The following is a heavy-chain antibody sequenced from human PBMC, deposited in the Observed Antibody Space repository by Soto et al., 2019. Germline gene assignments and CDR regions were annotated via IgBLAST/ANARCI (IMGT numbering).Heavy chain of an antibody. CDR1: GYTFTNYA. J-gene: IGHJ4*02. D-gene: IGHD3-9*01. V-gene: IGHV1-3*01. CDR2: INAGNGYT. CDR3: ARTAAYYDALTGSPPDC. Sequence: QVQLLQSGAEVKKPGASVKVSCKASGYTFTNYAIHWVRQAPGQRLEWMGWINAGNGYTKNSQKFQGRVTITRDTSANTAYMELNSLRSEDTAVYYCARTAAYYDALTGSPPDCWGQGTLVTVSS.